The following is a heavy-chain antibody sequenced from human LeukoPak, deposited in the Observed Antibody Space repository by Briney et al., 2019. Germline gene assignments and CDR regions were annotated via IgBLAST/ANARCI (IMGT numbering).Heavy chain of an antibody. J-gene: IGHJ4*02. D-gene: IGHD6-19*01. CDR2: ISSSGSTI. CDR3: ARDDSVAGTGFDY. V-gene: IGHV3-48*03. CDR1: GFTFSSYE. Sequence: GGSLRLSCAASGFTFSSYEMNWVRQAPGKGLAWVSYISSSGSTIYYADSVKGRFTISRDNAKNSLYLQMNSLRAEDTAVYYCARDDSVAGTGFDYWGQGTLVTVSS.